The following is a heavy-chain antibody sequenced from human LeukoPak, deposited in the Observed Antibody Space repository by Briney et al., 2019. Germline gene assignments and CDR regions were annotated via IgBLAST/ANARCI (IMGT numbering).Heavy chain of an antibody. Sequence: ASVKVSCKASGYTFTGYYMHWVRQAPGQGLEWMGWINPNSGGTNYAQKFQGRVTMTRDTSTSTAYMELSRLRSDDTAVYYCARAKIWNDLYAFDIWGQGTMVTVSS. J-gene: IGHJ3*02. D-gene: IGHD1-1*01. CDR2: INPNSGGT. V-gene: IGHV1-2*02. CDR3: ARAKIWNDLYAFDI. CDR1: GYTFTGYY.